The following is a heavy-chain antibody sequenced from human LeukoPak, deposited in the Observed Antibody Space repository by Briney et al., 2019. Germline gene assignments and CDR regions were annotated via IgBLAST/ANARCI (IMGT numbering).Heavy chain of an antibody. V-gene: IGHV3-7*01. CDR1: GFTFSSYW. Sequence: GGSLRLSCAASGFTFSSYWMSWVRQAPGKGLEWVANIKQDGSEKYYVDSVKGRFTISRDNAKNSLYLQMNSLRAEDTAVYYCARVIYYDSSGEDYWGQGTLVTVSS. J-gene: IGHJ4*02. CDR2: IKQDGSEK. CDR3: ARVIYYDSSGEDY. D-gene: IGHD3-22*01.